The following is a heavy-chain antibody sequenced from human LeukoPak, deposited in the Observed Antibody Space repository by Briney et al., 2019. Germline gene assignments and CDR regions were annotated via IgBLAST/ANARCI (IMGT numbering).Heavy chain of an antibody. CDR2: IIPIFRTT. V-gene: IGHV1-69*05. CDR3: AKDDGSATMGFDS. J-gene: IGHJ5*01. CDR1: GGTFSNYA. Sequence: RASVKVSCKASGGTFSNYAFSWVRQAPGQGLEWMGGIIPIFRTTNYAEQFQGRVTITTDESTNTAYLDLSSLRSEDTAVYYCAKDDGSATMGFDSWGQGTLVSVSS. D-gene: IGHD1-26*01.